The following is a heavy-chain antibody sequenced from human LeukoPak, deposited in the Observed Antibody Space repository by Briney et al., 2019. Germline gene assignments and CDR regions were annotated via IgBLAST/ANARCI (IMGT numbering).Heavy chain of an antibody. V-gene: IGHV4-61*02. Sequence: PSETLSLTCTVSGGSISSGSYYWSWIRQPAGKGLEWIGRIYTSGSTNYNPSLKSRVTISVDTSKNQFSLKLSSVTAADTAVYYCARLSAVDLITLGGLALPGYFDYWGQGTLVTVSS. D-gene: IGHD3-16*01. CDR2: IYTSGST. CDR1: GGSISSGSYY. J-gene: IGHJ4*02. CDR3: ARLSAVDLITLGGLALPGYFDY.